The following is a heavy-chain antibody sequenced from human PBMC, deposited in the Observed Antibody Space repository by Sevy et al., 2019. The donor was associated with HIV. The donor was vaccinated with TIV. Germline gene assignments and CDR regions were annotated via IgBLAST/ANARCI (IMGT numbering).Heavy chain of an antibody. CDR1: GFTFSIYA. D-gene: IGHD3-22*01. Sequence: GGSLRLSCAASGFTFSIYAMSWVRQAPGKGLEWVSVISITGGSTYYADSVKGRFTISRDNSKNTLYLQMNSLRADDTATYYCAKALNPALESMIEVVLRTLKGFDVWGQGTMVTVSS. CDR3: AKALNPALESMIEVVLRTLKGFDV. CDR2: ISITGGST. J-gene: IGHJ3*01. V-gene: IGHV3-23*01.